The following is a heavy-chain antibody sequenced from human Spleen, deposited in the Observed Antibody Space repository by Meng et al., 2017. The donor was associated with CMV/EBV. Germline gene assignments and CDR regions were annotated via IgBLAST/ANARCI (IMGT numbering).Heavy chain of an antibody. V-gene: IGHV4-31*03. CDR1: DGSISSDTYY. J-gene: IGHJ4*02. Sequence: SETLSLTCTVSDGSISSDTYYWSWIRQYPGKGLEWIGYIYYSGSTYYNPSLKSRVTISVDTSKNQFSLKLSSVTAADTAIYYCARTRPVTTETTGSSDHWGQGTLVTVSS. D-gene: IGHD1-1*01. CDR2: IYYSGST. CDR3: ARTRPVTTETTGSSDH.